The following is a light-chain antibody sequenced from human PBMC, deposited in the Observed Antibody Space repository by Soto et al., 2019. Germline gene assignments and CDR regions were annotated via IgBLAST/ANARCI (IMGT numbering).Light chain of an antibody. Sequence: EIGLTQSPATLSFSPGETATLSCRASQRVSGYICCYQQKPGQAPRLLIYADSHRATVIPARYSGSGSGTDFTLNISTLETQDFSVDDCQQRYNWPITFGHGTRLEIK. CDR2: ADS. CDR1: QRVSGY. J-gene: IGKJ5*01. V-gene: IGKV3-11*01. CDR3: QQRYNWPIT.